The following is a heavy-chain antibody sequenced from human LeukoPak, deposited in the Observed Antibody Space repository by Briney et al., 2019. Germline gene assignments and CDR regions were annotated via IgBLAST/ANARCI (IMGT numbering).Heavy chain of an antibody. Sequence: GGSLRLSCAASGFTVSSNYMSWVRQAPGKGLEWVSVIYSGGSTYYADSVKGRFTISRDNSKNTLYLQMNSLRAEDTAVYYCALGYYYDSSGPAAFDYWGQGTLVTASS. J-gene: IGHJ4*02. CDR2: IYSGGST. V-gene: IGHV3-53*01. D-gene: IGHD3-22*01. CDR3: ALGYYYDSSGPAAFDY. CDR1: GFTVSSNY.